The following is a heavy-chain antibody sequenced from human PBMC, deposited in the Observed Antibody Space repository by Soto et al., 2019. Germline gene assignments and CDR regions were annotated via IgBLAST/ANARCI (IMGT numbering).Heavy chain of an antibody. J-gene: IGHJ2*01. D-gene: IGHD6-19*01. CDR3: ARDQVAGTRYFDL. Sequence: PGGSLRLSCAASGFTFSSYSMNWVRQAPGKGLEWVSSISSSSSYIYYADSVKGRFTISRDNAKNSLYLQMNSLRAEDTAVYYCARDQVAGTRYFDLWGRGTLVNVSS. CDR2: ISSSSSYI. V-gene: IGHV3-21*01. CDR1: GFTFSSYS.